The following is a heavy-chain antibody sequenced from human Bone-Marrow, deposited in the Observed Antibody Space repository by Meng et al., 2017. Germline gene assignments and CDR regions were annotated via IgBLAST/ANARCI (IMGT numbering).Heavy chain of an antibody. V-gene: IGHV3-49*04. J-gene: IGHJ4*02. D-gene: IGHD2-2*01. CDR3: TRAFKDTKYCFDY. CDR1: GFTFGDYA. Sequence: GESLKISCTASGFTFGDYALNWVRQAPGKGLEWVAFIRSKAYGGTTEYAASVEGSFTISRDDSKSIAYLQMNSLKTEDTAVYYCTRAFKDTKYCFDYWGQGTLVTVSS. CDR2: IRSKAYGGTT.